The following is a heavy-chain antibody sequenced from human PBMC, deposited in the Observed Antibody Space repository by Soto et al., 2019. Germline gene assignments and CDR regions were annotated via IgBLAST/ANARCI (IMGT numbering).Heavy chain of an antibody. CDR3: ARGVCTGVGCQLNYFDY. CDR2: IYYTGFT. Sequence: TLSLTSPVSGDSLSGRDYYWSWIHQPPGKGLEWIGDIYYTGFTFYNPALKSRLTISLDTSRNHFSLKLKSVTAADTAVYYCARGVCTGVGCQLNYFDYWGQGSLVTVSS. V-gene: IGHV4-30-4*08. CDR1: GDSLSGRDYY. D-gene: IGHD2-8*02. J-gene: IGHJ4*02.